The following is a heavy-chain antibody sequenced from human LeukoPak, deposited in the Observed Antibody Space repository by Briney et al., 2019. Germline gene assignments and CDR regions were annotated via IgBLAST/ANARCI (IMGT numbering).Heavy chain of an antibody. CDR3: TRDFGY. D-gene: IGHD3-10*01. V-gene: IGHV3-7*04. CDR1: GFTFSKSW. Sequence: GGALRLSCAASGFTFSKSWMNWVRQAPGKGLEWVANIKPDGSERYYADSVEGRFTISRDNAKNSLYLQINSLRAEDTALYYCTRDFGYWGQGVLVTVSS. CDR2: IKPDGSER. J-gene: IGHJ4*02.